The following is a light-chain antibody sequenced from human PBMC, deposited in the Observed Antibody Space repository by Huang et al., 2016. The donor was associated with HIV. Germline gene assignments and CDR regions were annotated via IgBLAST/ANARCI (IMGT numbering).Light chain of an antibody. CDR3: MQALQTIT. CDR1: QSLLHNNGYDY. J-gene: IGKJ5*01. CDR2: LGS. Sequence: DIVMTQSPVSLPVTPGEPASIPCRSNQSLLHNNGYDYLDWYLQKPGQSPQLLIYLGSNRAARVPDRCSGSGSGTDFTLKINGVEAEDVGVYYCMQALQTITFGQGTRLEI. V-gene: IGKV2-28*01.